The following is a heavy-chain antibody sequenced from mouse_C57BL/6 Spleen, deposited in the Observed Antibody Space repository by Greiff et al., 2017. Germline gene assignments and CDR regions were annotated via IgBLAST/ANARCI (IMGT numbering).Heavy chain of an antibody. D-gene: IGHD3-2*02. CDR2: IDPENGDT. V-gene: IGHV14-4*01. CDR3: TRRGYDRGSSGFAY. J-gene: IGHJ3*01. CDR1: GFNIKDDY. Sequence: VQLQQSGAELVRPGASVKLSCTASGFNIKDDYMHWVKQRPEQGLEWIGWIDPENGDTDYASKFQGKATITADTSSNTAYLQLSSLTSEDTAVYYCTRRGYDRGSSGFAYWGQGTLVTVSA.